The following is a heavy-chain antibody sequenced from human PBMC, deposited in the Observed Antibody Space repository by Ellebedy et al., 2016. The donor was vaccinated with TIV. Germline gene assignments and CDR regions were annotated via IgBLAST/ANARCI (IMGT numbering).Heavy chain of an antibody. Sequence: GESLKISXAASGFTFSDHYMDWVRQAPGKGLEWVGRTRNKANSYTTEYAASVKGRFTISRDDSKNSLYLQMNSLKTEDTAVYYCASRIAYCGGDCYDGAFDIWGQGTMVTVSS. CDR1: GFTFSDHY. V-gene: IGHV3-72*01. CDR3: ASRIAYCGGDCYDGAFDI. D-gene: IGHD2-21*01. J-gene: IGHJ3*02. CDR2: TRNKANSYTT.